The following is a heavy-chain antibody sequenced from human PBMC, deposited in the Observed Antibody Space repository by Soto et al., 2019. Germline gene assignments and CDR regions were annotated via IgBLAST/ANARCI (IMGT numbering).Heavy chain of an antibody. V-gene: IGHV1-46*01. CDR1: GYTFTSYY. J-gene: IGHJ6*02. D-gene: IGHD6-19*01. CDR3: AREPAVADYYYYGMDV. CDR2: INPSGGST. Sequence: QVQLVQSGAEVKKPGASVKVSCKASGYTFTSYYMHWVRQAPGQGLEWMGIINPSGGSTSYAQKFQGRVTMTRDTSTSTVYMELSSLRSEDTAVYYCAREPAVADYYYYGMDVWGQGTTVTVSS.